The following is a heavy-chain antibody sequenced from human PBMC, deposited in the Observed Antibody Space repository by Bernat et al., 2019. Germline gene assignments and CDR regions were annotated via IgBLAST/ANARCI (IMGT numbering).Heavy chain of an antibody. V-gene: IGHV1-2*02. CDR3: ARGLRWPQYYLDY. CDR1: GYTFTDYY. J-gene: IGHJ4*02. Sequence: QVQLVQSGAEVKKPAASVKVSCKASGYTFTDYYIYWVRQAPGQGLEWMGWINPHSGATNYAQKFPDRVTMTRDTSIRTAYMEVSRLRSDDAAVYYCARGLRWPQYYLDYWGQGTLVTVSS. D-gene: IGHD4-23*01. CDR2: INPHSGAT.